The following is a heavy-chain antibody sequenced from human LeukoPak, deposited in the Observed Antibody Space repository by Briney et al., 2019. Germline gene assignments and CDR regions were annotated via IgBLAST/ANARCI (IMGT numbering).Heavy chain of an antibody. J-gene: IGHJ4*02. D-gene: IGHD3-9*01. Sequence: GGSLRLSCAASGFTFSSYAMSWVRQAPGKGLEWVSAISGSGGSTYYADSVKGRFTISRDNSKNTLYLQMNSLRAEDTAVYYSAKGYDILTGYYLDYWGQGTLVTVSS. V-gene: IGHV3-23*01. CDR2: ISGSGGST. CDR1: GFTFSSYA. CDR3: AKGYDILTGYYLDY.